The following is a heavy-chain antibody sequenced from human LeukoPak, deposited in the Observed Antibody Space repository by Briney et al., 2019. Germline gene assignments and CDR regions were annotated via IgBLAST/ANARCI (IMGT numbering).Heavy chain of an antibody. D-gene: IGHD3-10*01. CDR3: ARDLPSYGSGSFWGYYFDY. CDR1: GFTFSSYS. Sequence: PGGSLRLSCAASGFTFSSYSMNWVRQAPGKGLEWVSYISSSGTTIYYADSVKGRFTISRDNAKTSLYLQMNSLRADDTAVYYCARDLPSYGSGSFWGYYFDYWGQGTLVTVSS. V-gene: IGHV3-48*04. J-gene: IGHJ4*02. CDR2: ISSSGTTI.